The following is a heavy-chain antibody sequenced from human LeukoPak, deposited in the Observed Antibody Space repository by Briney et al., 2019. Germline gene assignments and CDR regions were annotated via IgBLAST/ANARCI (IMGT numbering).Heavy chain of an antibody. CDR1: GYTFTGYY. Sequence: GASVKVSCKASGYTFTGYYMHWVRQAPGQRLEWMGWINAGNGNTKYSQKFQGRVTITRDTSASTAYMELSSLRSEDTAVYYSARVKDSSGWYQSFLFDYWGQGTLVTVSS. J-gene: IGHJ4*02. CDR2: INAGNGNT. D-gene: IGHD6-19*01. CDR3: ARVKDSSGWYQSFLFDY. V-gene: IGHV1-3*01.